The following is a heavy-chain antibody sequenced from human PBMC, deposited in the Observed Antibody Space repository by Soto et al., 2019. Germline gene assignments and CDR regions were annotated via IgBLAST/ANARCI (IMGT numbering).Heavy chain of an antibody. CDR3: ARDWYYYDTSDHFSADAFDI. Sequence: EVQLVESGGGLVQPGGSLRLSCAASGFTSSSYWMHWVRQAPGKGLVWVSRISNDGTSTNYADSVKGRFTISRDNAKNTVYLEMNSLRAEDTAVYYCARDWYYYDTSDHFSADAFDIWGQGTTVTGSS. CDR2: ISNDGTST. V-gene: IGHV3-74*01. J-gene: IGHJ3*02. CDR1: GFTSSSYW. D-gene: IGHD3-22*01.